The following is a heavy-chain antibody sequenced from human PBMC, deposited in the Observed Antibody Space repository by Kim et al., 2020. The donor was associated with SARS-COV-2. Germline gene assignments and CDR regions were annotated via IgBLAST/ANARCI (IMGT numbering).Heavy chain of an antibody. V-gene: IGHV4-61*01. CDR2: IYYSGST. D-gene: IGHD3-10*01. J-gene: IGHJ6*02. CDR3: ARDRSYYGSGSYSKRGGYYYYYGMDV. Sequence: SETLSLTCTVSGGSVSSGSYYWSWIRQPPGKGLEWIGYIYYSGSTNYNPSLKSRVTISVDTSKNQFSLKLSSVTAADTAVYYCARDRSYYGSGSYSKRGGYYYYYGMDVWGQGTTVTVSS. CDR1: GGSVSSGSYY.